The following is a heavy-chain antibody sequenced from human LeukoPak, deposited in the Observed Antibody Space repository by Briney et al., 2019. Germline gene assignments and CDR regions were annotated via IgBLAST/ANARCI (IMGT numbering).Heavy chain of an antibody. Sequence: SLKVSCKGSGSTFTGYYIHLVRQPPGPGKGRMGGSTANSGSRSYAQNVQGRITMTRDTSISTAYMELSRLRSDDTAVYYCARDLYYARMTSNFDYWGQGTLVTVSS. CDR3: ARDLYYARMTSNFDY. J-gene: IGHJ4*02. CDR2: STANSGSR. D-gene: IGHD3-22*01. V-gene: IGHV1-2*02. CDR1: GSTFTGYY.